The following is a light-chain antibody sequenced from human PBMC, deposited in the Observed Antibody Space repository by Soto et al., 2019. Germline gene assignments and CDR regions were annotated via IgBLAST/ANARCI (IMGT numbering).Light chain of an antibody. CDR2: TAS. V-gene: IGKV1-39*01. Sequence: DIQMTQSPSSLSAFVGDRVTITCRASQSISIYLNWYQQKPGKAPMLLIYTASTLQSGVPSRFGGSGSGTDFTLTITSLQPEDFATYYCQQYNSYPWTFDQGTKVDIK. CDR1: QSISIY. J-gene: IGKJ1*01. CDR3: QQYNSYPWT.